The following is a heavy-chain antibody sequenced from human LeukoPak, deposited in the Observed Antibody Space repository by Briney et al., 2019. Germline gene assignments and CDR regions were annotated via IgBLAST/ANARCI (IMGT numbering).Heavy chain of an antibody. D-gene: IGHD6-13*01. CDR1: GGSISSYY. Sequence: NSSETLSLTCTVSGGSISSYYWSWIRQPPGKGLEWIGYIYYSGSTNYNPSLKSRVTISVDTSKNQFSLKLSSVTAADMAVYYCARGIRDDSSSWYGEDAFDIWGQGTMVTVSS. CDR2: IYYSGST. CDR3: ARGIRDDSSSWYGEDAFDI. V-gene: IGHV4-59*01. J-gene: IGHJ3*02.